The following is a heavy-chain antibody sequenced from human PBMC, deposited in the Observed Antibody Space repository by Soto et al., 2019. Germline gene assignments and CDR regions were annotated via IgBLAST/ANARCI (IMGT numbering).Heavy chain of an antibody. CDR1: GFTFSSYA. CDR2: ISGSGGST. CDR3: AKDRKVITFGGVIVDY. J-gene: IGHJ4*02. D-gene: IGHD3-16*02. Sequence: GGSLRLSCAASGFTFSSYAMSWVRQAPGKGLEWVSAISGSGGSTYYADSVKGRFTISRDNSKNTLYLQMNSLRAEDTAVYYCAKDRKVITFGGVIVDYWGQGTLVTVSS. V-gene: IGHV3-23*01.